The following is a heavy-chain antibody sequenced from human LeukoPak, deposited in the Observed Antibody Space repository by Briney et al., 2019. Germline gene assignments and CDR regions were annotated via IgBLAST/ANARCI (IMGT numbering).Heavy chain of an antibody. V-gene: IGHV3-23*01. CDR1: GFTFSSYA. D-gene: IGHD1-26*01. CDR2: ISGSGGST. Sequence: PGGSLRLSCAASGFTFSSYAMSWLRQAPGKGREWVSAISGSGGSTYYADSVKGRFTISRDNSKNTLYLQMNSLRAEDTAVYYCAKLPGYSGSYFSGFDYWGQGTLVTVSS. CDR3: AKLPGYSGSYFSGFDY. J-gene: IGHJ4*02.